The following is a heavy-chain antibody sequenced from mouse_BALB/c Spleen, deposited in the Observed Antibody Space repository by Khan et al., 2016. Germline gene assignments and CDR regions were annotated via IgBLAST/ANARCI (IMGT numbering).Heavy chain of an antibody. V-gene: IGHV3-2*02. Sequence: EVQLQESGPGLVKPSQSLSLTCTVTGYSITSDYAWNWIRQFPGNKLEWMGYISYSGNTHYIPSLKSRISITRDPSKNQFFLQLNSVTTEDIATYYCAREDYSWFAYWGQGTLVTVSA. J-gene: IGHJ3*01. CDR3: AREDYSWFAY. CDR2: ISYSGNT. CDR1: GYSITSDYA. D-gene: IGHD1-1*02.